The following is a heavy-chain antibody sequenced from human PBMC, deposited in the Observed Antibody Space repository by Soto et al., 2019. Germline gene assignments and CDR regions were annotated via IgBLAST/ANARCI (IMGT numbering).Heavy chain of an antibody. V-gene: IGHV3-30*03. D-gene: IGHD6-13*01. CDR1: GYTFSSYV. J-gene: IGHJ4*02. Sequence: GGSLRLSCAASGYTFSSYVMQWVRQAPGKGLEWVAVISYDGSNKYHIDSVKGRFTISRDNSKNTLYLQMNSLRVEDSAVYYCARDRVSSGIWYVVGPDYWGQGTLVTVSS. CDR3: ARDRVSSGIWYVVGPDY. CDR2: ISYDGSNK.